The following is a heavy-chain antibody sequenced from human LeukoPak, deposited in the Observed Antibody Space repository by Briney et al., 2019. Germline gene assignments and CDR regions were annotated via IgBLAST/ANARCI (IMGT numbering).Heavy chain of an antibody. D-gene: IGHD6-13*01. Sequence: SETLSLTCAVYGGSFSGYYWSWIRQPPGKGLEWIGEINHSGSTNYNPSLKSQVTISVDTSKNQFSLKLSSVTAADTAVYYCARVLGFTDVVAAAGTTYYYYYGMDVWGQGTTVTVSS. CDR2: INHSGST. V-gene: IGHV4-34*01. CDR1: GGSFSGYY. J-gene: IGHJ6*02. CDR3: ARVLGFTDVVAAAGTTYYYYYGMDV.